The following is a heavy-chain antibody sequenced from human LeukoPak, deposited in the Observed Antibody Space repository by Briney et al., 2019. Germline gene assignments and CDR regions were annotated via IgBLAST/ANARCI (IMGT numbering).Heavy chain of an antibody. CDR3: ARVSSSWYNWFDP. V-gene: IGHV4-61*02. CDR1: GGSISSGRYY. D-gene: IGHD6-13*01. J-gene: IGHJ5*02. CDR2: IGTSGST. Sequence: SQTLSLTCTVSGGSISSGRYYWSWIRQPAGKELEWIGRIGTSGSTKYNPSLNSRVTISVDTSKNQFSLKLSSVTAADTAVYYCARVSSSWYNWFDPWGQGTLVTVSS.